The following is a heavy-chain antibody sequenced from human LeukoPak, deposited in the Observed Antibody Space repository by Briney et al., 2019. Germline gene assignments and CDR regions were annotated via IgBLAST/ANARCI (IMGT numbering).Heavy chain of an antibody. CDR3: AKVAYSSGWFDY. CDR2: ISGSGYTT. CDR1: GFSFSSYA. V-gene: IGHV3-23*01. J-gene: IGHJ4*02. D-gene: IGHD6-19*01. Sequence: GGSLRLSCAASGFSFSSYAMSWVRQAPGKGLDWVSGISGSGYTTYYADSVKGRFTISRDNSKNTLYLQMNSLRAEDTAVYYCAKVAYSSGWFDYWGQGTLVTVSS.